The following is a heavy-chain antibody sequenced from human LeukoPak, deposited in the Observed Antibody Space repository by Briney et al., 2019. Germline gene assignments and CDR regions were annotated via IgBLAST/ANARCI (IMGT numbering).Heavy chain of an antibody. Sequence: SETLSLTCTVSGGSISSYYWSWIRQPPGKGLEWIGYIYYSGSTNYNPSLKSRVTISVDTSKNQFSLKLSSVTAADTAIYYCARGSRAAAGTFNYFDYWGQGTLVSVSS. CDR3: ARGSRAAAGTFNYFDY. V-gene: IGHV4-59*08. CDR2: IYYSGST. J-gene: IGHJ4*02. D-gene: IGHD6-13*01. CDR1: GGSISSYY.